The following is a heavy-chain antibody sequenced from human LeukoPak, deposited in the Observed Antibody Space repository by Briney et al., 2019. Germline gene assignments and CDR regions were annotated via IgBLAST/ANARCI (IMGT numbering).Heavy chain of an antibody. Sequence: GESLKISFKGSGYSFTSYWIGWVRPMPGKGLEWMGIIYPGDSDTRYSPSFQGQVTISADKSISTAYLQWSSLKASDTAMYYCARCHNWNGVGWFDPWGQGTLVTVSS. CDR3: ARCHNWNGVGWFDP. CDR1: GYSFTSYW. V-gene: IGHV5-51*01. D-gene: IGHD1-1*01. J-gene: IGHJ5*02. CDR2: IYPGDSDT.